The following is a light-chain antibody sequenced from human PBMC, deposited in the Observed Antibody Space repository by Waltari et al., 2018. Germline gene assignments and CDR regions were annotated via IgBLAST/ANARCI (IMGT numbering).Light chain of an antibody. CDR2: TAD. J-gene: IGLJ3*02. CDR3: ASWDGRLNGVV. Sequence: SVLTPPPSASGTPGQRASISCYRSSSNIGREPVNSYQQFPGAAPKLLIHTADHRPSGVPDRFSGSKSGTSASLAISGLQSEDEADYFCASWDGRLNGVVFGGGTKLTVL. V-gene: IGLV1-44*01. CDR1: SSNIGREP.